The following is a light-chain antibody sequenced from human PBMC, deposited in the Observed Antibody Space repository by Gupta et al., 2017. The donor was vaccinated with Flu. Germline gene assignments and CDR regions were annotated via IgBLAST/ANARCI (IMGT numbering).Light chain of an antibody. Sequence: DIQLTQSPSFLSASVGDRVTITCRASQGISSYLAWYQQKPGKAPKLLIYAASTLQSGVPSRFSGSGSGTEFTLTISSLQPEDFATYYCQQLNSYPYSFGPGTKLEIK. CDR1: QGISSY. CDR2: AAS. J-gene: IGKJ2*03. V-gene: IGKV1-9*01. CDR3: QQLNSYPYS.